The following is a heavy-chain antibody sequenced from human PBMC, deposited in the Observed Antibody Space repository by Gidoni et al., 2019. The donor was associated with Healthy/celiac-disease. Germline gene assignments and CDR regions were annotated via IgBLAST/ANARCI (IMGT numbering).Heavy chain of an antibody. V-gene: IGHV4-31*03. CDR1: GGSISRGGYS. Sequence: QVQLQESGPGLVKPSQTLSLPCTVSGGSISRGGYSWSWIRQHPGKGLEWIGYIYYSGSTYYNPSLKSRLTISVDTSKNQFSLKLSSVTAADTAVYYCARDPQGSNWFDPWGQGTLVTVSS. D-gene: IGHD3-10*01. CDR2: IYYSGST. J-gene: IGHJ5*02. CDR3: ARDPQGSNWFDP.